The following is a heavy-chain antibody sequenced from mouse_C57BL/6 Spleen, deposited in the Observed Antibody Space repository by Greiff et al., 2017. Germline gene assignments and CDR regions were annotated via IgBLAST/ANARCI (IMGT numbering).Heavy chain of an antibody. CDR3: AKKGNYGYYGAMDY. CDR1: GFSLTSYG. J-gene: IGHJ4*01. D-gene: IGHD1-1*01. Sequence: VQLKESGPGLVQPSQSLSITCTVSGFSLTSYGVHWVRQSPGKGLEWLGVIWRGGSTDYNAAFMSRLSITKDNSKSQVFFKMNSLQADDTAIYYWAKKGNYGYYGAMDYWGQGTSGTVSS. V-gene: IGHV2-5*01. CDR2: IWRGGST.